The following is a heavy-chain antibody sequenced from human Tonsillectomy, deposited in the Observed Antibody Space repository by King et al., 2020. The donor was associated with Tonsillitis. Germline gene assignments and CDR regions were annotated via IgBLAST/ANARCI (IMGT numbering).Heavy chain of an antibody. J-gene: IGHJ2*01. CDR1: GFTFSDYY. V-gene: IGHV3-11*05. CDR2: ASGSSTYT. D-gene: IGHD1-1*01. Sequence: HVQLVESGGGLVNPGGSLRLSCAASGFTFSDYYMSWIRQAPGKGLEWVSYASGSSTYTNSADSLRGRFTISRDNAKNSLYLQMNSLRAEDTAVYYCARIPKLEDWYFDLWGRGTLVTVSS. CDR3: ARIPKLEDWYFDL.